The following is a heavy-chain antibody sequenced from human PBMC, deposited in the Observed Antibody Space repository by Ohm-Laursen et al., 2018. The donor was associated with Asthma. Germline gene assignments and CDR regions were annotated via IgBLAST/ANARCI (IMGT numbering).Heavy chain of an antibody. J-gene: IGHJ4*02. CDR3: TRGGHYGSYFDY. CDR1: GFTFSSYA. V-gene: IGHV3-23*01. D-gene: IGHD4-17*01. CDR2: IIGSGADT. Sequence: SLRLSCAASGFTFSSYAMSWVRQAPGKGLECVSAIIGSGADTYYADSVKGRFTISRDNSKNTLYLQMNSLRAEDTAVYYCTRGGHYGSYFDYWGQGTLVTVSS.